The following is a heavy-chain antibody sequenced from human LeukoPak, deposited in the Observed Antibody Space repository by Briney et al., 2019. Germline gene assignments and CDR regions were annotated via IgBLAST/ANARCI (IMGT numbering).Heavy chain of an antibody. CDR3: ARGSGWYFSGIDY. D-gene: IGHD6-19*01. J-gene: IGHJ4*02. CDR1: GGSFSGYY. CDR2: INHSGST. Sequence: KPSETLSLTCAVYGGSFSGYYWSWIRQPPGKGLEWIGEINHSGSTNYNPSLKSRVTISVDTSKNQFSLKLSSVTAADTAVYYCARGSGWYFSGIDYWGQGTLVTVSS. V-gene: IGHV4-34*01.